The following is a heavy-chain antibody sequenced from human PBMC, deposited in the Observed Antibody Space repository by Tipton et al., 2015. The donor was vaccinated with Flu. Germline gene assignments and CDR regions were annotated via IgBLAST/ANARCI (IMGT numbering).Heavy chain of an antibody. V-gene: IGHV3-7*01. CDR3: TRRLVED. CDR2: INYDGSTI. J-gene: IGHJ4*02. CDR1: GFIFTDYW. Sequence: SLRLSCAASGFIFTDYWMAWVRQAPGKGLEWVANINYDGSTIYYLDSVKGRFTISRDNAKNSLYLQMNNLRAEDTAVYYCTRRLVEDWGQGTQVTVSS.